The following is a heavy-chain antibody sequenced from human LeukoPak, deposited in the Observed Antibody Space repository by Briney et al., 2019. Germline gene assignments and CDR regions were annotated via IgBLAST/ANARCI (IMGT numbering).Heavy chain of an antibody. CDR1: GYTFTSYD. CDR2: MNPNSGNT. Sequence: DSVKVSCKASGYTFTSYDINWVRQATGQGLEWMGWMNPNSGNTGYAQKFQGRVTMTRNTSISTAYMELSSLRSEDTAVYYCASTKQALWRWLGAFDIWGQGTMVTVSS. CDR3: ASTKQALWRWLGAFDI. D-gene: IGHD4/OR15-4a*01. V-gene: IGHV1-8*01. J-gene: IGHJ3*02.